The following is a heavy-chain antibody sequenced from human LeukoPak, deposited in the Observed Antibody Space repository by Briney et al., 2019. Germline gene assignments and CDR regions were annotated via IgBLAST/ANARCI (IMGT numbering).Heavy chain of an antibody. Sequence: PGGSLRLSCAASGFTFSSYGMHWVRQAPGKGLEWVAVIWYDGSNKYYADSVKGRFTISRDNSKSTLYLQMNSLRAEDTAVYYCVAAAGYYFDYWGQGTLVTVSS. D-gene: IGHD6-25*01. CDR2: IWYDGSNK. CDR3: VAAAGYYFDY. CDR1: GFTFSSYG. J-gene: IGHJ4*02. V-gene: IGHV3-33*08.